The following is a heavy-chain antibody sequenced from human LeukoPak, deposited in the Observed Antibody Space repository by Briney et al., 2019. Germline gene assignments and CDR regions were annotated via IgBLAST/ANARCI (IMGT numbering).Heavy chain of an antibody. V-gene: IGHV4-38-2*02. D-gene: IGHD2-8*01. CDR2: IYHSGST. J-gene: IGHJ5*02. CDR1: GYSISSGYY. CDR3: ASGGVSNWFDP. Sequence: PSETLSLTCTVSGYSISSGYYWGWIRQPPGKGLEWIGSIYHSGSTYYNPSLKSRVTISVDTSKNQFSLKLSSVTAADTAVYYCASGGVSNWFDPWGQGTLVTVSS.